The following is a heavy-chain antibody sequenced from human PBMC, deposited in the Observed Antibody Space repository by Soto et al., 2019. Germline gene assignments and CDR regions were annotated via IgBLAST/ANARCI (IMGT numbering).Heavy chain of an antibody. CDR3: ARGLAADLYYFDY. D-gene: IGHD6-25*01. Sequence: PGGSLRLSCAALGLTLSTSSMNWVRQAPGRGLEWISYIRRHTSVTAYADSVKGRFTISRDNAKNSLYLQMNSLRAEDTAVYYCARGLAADLYYFDYWGQGTLVTVSS. CDR1: GLTLSTSS. V-gene: IGHV3-48*01. J-gene: IGHJ4*02. CDR2: IRRHTSVT.